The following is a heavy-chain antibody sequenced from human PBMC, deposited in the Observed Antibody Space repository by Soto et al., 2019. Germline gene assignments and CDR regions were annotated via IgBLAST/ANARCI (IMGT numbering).Heavy chain of an antibody. D-gene: IGHD6-19*01. CDR1: VFTFSRYG. CDR3: ARDREQWLVGYYFDY. V-gene: IGHV3-33*01. Sequence: GSLRLSCAASVFTFSRYGMHWVRQGPGRGLEWVAVIWYDGSNIYYADSVKGRFTISRDNSKDTLDLQMNSLRAEDTAVYYCARDREQWLVGYYFDYWGQGTLVTVSS. J-gene: IGHJ4*02. CDR2: IWYDGSNI.